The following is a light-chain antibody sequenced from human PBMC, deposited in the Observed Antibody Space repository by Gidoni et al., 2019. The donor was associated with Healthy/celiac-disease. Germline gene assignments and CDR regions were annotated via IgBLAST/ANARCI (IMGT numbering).Light chain of an antibody. CDR3: QSADSSGTYVV. Sequence: SYEQTPPPPVSVSQGPTARITCSGDALPKQYAFWYQQKPAQAPVLVIYKDSERPSGIPERFSGSSSGTTVTLTISGVQAEDEADYYCQSADSSGTYVVFGGGTKLTVL. CDR2: KDS. CDR1: ALPKQY. V-gene: IGLV3-25*03. J-gene: IGLJ2*01.